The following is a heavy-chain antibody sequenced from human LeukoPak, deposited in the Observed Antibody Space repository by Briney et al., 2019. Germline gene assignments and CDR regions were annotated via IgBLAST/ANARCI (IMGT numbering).Heavy chain of an antibody. D-gene: IGHD3-22*01. CDR2: ISWNSGSI. V-gene: IGHV3-9*01. Sequence: GGSLRLSCAASGFTFDDYAMHWVRQAPGKGLEWVSGISWNSGSIGYADSVKGRFTISRDNAKNSLYLQMNSLRAEDTALYYCAKENSGGYYDSNGYYDYWGQGTLVTVSS. J-gene: IGHJ4*02. CDR3: AKENSGGYYDSNGYYDY. CDR1: GFTFDDYA.